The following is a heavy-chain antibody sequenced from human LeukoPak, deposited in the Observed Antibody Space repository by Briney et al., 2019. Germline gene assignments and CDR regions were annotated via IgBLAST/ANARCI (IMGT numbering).Heavy chain of an antibody. V-gene: IGHV4-34*01. CDR3: ANLWGSYRPRGY. CDR2: IYHSGST. Sequence: SSETLSLTCAVYGGSFSGYYWSWVRQPPGKGLEWIGEIYHSGSTNYNPSLKSRVTISVDKSKNQFSLKLSSVTAADTAVYYCANLWGSYRPRGYWGQGTLVTVSS. CDR1: GGSFSGYY. J-gene: IGHJ4*02. D-gene: IGHD3-16*02.